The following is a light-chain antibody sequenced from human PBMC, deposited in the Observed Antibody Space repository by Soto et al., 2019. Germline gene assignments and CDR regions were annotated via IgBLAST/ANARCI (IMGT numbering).Light chain of an antibody. J-gene: IGKJ2*01. Sequence: EIVMTQSPATLSLSPGERAALSCRASQSINSELAWSQQKPGQPPRLLIYGASTRATGVPARFTGSESGSEFTPTISGLQSEDFAVYYCQQGHNWPLPFGQGTRLEI. V-gene: IGKV3-15*01. CDR3: QQGHNWPLP. CDR2: GAS. CDR1: QSINSE.